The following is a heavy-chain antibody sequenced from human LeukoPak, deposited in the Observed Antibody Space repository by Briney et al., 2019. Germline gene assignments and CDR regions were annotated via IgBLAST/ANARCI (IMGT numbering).Heavy chain of an antibody. D-gene: IGHD2-2*01. CDR3: ARLSPGCSSTSCYYLSYYYYYYMDV. CDR1: GDSISSGDYY. J-gene: IGHJ6*03. CDR2: ISSSGST. V-gene: IGHV4-61*02. Sequence: SQTLSLTCTVSGDSISSGDYYWSWIRQPAGKGLEWIERISSSGSTNYNPSLQSRVTISVDTSKNQFSLQLSSVTAADTAVYYCARLSPGCSSTSCYYLSYYYYYYMDVWGKGTTVTISS.